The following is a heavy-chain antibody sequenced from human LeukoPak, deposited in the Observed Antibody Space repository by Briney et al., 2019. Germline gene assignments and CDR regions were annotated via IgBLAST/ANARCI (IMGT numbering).Heavy chain of an antibody. CDR3: VRDDPRWGTSGDY. Sequence: GGSLRLSCVASGFTFSAYTMNWVRQAPGKGLEWVSFISSSSTYIYYADSLKGRFTISRDNAKNSLYLQMNSLRAEDTAVYYCVRDDPRWGTSGDYWGQGTLVTVSS. CDR1: GFTFSAYT. CDR2: ISSSSTYI. D-gene: IGHD7-27*01. V-gene: IGHV3-21*01. J-gene: IGHJ4*02.